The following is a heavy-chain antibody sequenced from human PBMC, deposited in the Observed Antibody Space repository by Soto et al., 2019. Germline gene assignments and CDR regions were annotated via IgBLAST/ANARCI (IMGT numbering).Heavy chain of an antibody. J-gene: IGHJ4*02. CDR3: ARGGSSGVQYSSSSPIDY. V-gene: IGHV4-34*01. D-gene: IGHD6-6*01. CDR2: INHSGST. Sequence: PSETLCLTCAVYGGSFSGYYWSWIRQPPGKGLEWIGEINHSGSTNYNPSLKSRVTISVDTSKNQFSLKLSSVTAADTAVYYCARGGSSGVQYSSSSPIDYWGQGPLVTVSS. CDR1: GGSFSGYY.